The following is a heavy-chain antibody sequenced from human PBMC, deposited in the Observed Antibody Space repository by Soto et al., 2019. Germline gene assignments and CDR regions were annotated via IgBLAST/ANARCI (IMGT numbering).Heavy chain of an antibody. CDR2: IYYSGST. D-gene: IGHD3-3*01. Sequence: SEPLSLTSTFSGGSSISGDYCWSWIRQPPGKGLEWIGYIYYSGSTYYNPSLKSRVTISVDTSKNQFSLKLSSVTAADTAVYYCARTKDTIFGVVIPSWDYVMDFWGQGTTVTVSS. CDR3: ARTKDTIFGVVIPSWDYVMDF. CDR1: GGSSISGDYC. J-gene: IGHJ6*02. V-gene: IGHV4-30-4*01.